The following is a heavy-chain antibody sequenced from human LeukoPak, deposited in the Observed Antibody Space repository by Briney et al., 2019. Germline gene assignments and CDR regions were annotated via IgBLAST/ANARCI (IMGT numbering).Heavy chain of an antibody. J-gene: IGHJ6*03. D-gene: IGHD3-3*01. Sequence: SETLSLTCTVSGYSISSGYYWGWIRQPPGKGLEWIGSIYHSGSTCYNPSLKSRVTISVDTSKNQFSLKLSSVTAADTAVYYCARDREKTYYDFWSGYSTGYMDVWGKGTTVTVSS. CDR3: ARDREKTYYDFWSGYSTGYMDV. V-gene: IGHV4-38-2*02. CDR1: GYSISSGYY. CDR2: IYHSGST.